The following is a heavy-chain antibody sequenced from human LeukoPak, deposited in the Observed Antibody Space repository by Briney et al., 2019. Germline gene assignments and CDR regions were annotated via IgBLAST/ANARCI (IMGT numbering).Heavy chain of an antibody. J-gene: IGHJ5*02. D-gene: IGHD3-10*01. Sequence: RGESLKISCKGSGYSFTSYWIGWVRQMPGKGLEWMGIIYPGDSDTRYSPSFQGQVTISADKSISTAYLQWSSLKASDTAMYYCARSLYTYYYGSGSYVEFDPWGQGTLVTVSS. CDR1: GYSFTSYW. CDR2: IYPGDSDT. CDR3: ARSLYTYYYGSGSYVEFDP. V-gene: IGHV5-51*01.